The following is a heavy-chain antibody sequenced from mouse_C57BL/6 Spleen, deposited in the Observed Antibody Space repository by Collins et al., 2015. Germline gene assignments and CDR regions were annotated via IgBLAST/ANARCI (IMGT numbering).Heavy chain of an antibody. CDR3: ARSSGSNYWYFDV. Sequence: QVQLQQPGAELVKPGASVKLSCKASGYTFTSYWMHWVKQRPGQGLERIGMIHPNSGSTNYNEKFKSKATLTVDKSSSTAYMQLSSLTSEDSAVYYCARSSGSNYWYFDVWGTGTTVIVSS. CDR2: IHPNSGST. V-gene: IGHV1-64*01. J-gene: IGHJ1*03. D-gene: IGHD1-1*01. CDR1: GYTFTSYW.